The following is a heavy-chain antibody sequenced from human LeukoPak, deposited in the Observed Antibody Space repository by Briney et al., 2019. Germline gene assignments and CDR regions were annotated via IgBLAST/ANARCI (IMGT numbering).Heavy chain of an antibody. V-gene: IGHV3-30*04. J-gene: IGHJ4*02. CDR1: GFTFSSYA. D-gene: IGHD6-13*01. Sequence: PGRSLRLSCAASGFTFSSYAMHWVRQAPGKGLEWVAVISYDGSNKYYADSVKGRFTISRDNSENTAYLQMNSLRADDTAVYYCARGRVLAAAGSYFDYWGQGTLVTVSS. CDR3: ARGRVLAAAGSYFDY. CDR2: ISYDGSNK.